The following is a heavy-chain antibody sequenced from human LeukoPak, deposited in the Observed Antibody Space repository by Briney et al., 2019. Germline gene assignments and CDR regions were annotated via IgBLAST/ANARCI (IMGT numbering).Heavy chain of an antibody. J-gene: IGHJ4*02. CDR3: AKDFYYNFDY. V-gene: IGHV3-30*02. CDR2: IRYDGSNK. CDR1: GFSFSYYG. Sequence: PGGSLRLSCAASGFSFSYYGMHWVRQAPGKGLEWVAFIRYDGSNKYYTDSVKGRFTISRDYSKNTLYLQMNGLGAEDTAVYYCAKDFYYNFDYWGQGTLVTVSS. D-gene: IGHD3-10*01.